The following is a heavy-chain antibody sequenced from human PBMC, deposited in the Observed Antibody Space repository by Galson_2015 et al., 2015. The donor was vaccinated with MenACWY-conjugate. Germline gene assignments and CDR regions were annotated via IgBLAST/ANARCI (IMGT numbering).Heavy chain of an antibody. D-gene: IGHD6-6*01. CDR2: ISDRGTYT. Sequence: SLRLSCAASGFTFNNYAMNWLRQAPGKGLEWLSVISDRGTYTAYADSVKGRSAISRDNSKDTVFLQMTSLGVEDTAVYFCGKDKVADPARVVEPGGQAALVSGAS. CDR1: GFTFNNYA. V-gene: IGHV3-23*01. J-gene: IGHJ5*02. CDR3: GKDKVADPARVVEP.